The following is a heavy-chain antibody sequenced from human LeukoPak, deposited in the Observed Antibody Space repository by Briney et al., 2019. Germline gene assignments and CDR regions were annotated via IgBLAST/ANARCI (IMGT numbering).Heavy chain of an antibody. CDR2: INPNSGNT. J-gene: IGHJ3*02. Sequence: ASVKVSCKASGYTFTGYYMHWVRQAPGQGLEWMGWINPNSGNTGYAQKFQGRVTMTRNTSISTAYMELSSLRSEDTAVYYCARVRSVWWLRNDAFDIWGQGTMVTVSS. V-gene: IGHV1-8*02. CDR1: GYTFTGYY. CDR3: ARVRSVWWLRNDAFDI. D-gene: IGHD5-12*01.